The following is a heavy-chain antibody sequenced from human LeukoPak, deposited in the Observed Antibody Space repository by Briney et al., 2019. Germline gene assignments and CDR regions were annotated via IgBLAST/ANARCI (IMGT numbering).Heavy chain of an antibody. V-gene: IGHV1-18*01. CDR2: ISAYNGNT. Sequence: ASVTVSCKASGYMFTSYGLSWVRQAPGQGLEWMGWISAYNGNTRYAQKFQGRVTMTTDTSTRTAYMEMRRLRSDDTAVYYCARAGNDYLPFDPWGQGTLVTVSS. J-gene: IGHJ5*02. CDR3: ARAGNDYLPFDP. D-gene: IGHD1-1*01. CDR1: GYMFTSYG.